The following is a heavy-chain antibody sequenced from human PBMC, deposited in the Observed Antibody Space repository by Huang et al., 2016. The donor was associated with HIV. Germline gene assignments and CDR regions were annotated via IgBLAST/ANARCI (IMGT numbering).Heavy chain of an antibody. CDR3: ARGGYTYGFYWYFDL. D-gene: IGHD5-18*01. J-gene: IGHJ2*01. CDR1: SGSISDHY. V-gene: IGHV4-59*11. Sequence: QVQLQESGPGLVKPSETLSLTCTVSSGSISDHYWCWSRQPPGKGLEWIGSIYYSGRTNYNSAVQSRVTMLVDKSENQLSLKFSSVTAADTAMYYCARGGYTYGFYWYFDLWGRGTLVTVSS. CDR2: IYYSGRT.